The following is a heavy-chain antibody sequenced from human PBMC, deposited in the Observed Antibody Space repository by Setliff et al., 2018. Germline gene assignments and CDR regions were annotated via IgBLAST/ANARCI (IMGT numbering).Heavy chain of an antibody. CDR3: ARAGGYYGSGSYYNDGWFDP. CDR1: GASISSYY. J-gene: IGHJ5*02. V-gene: IGHV4-4*09. Sequence: SETLSLTCTVSGASISSYYWSWIRQPPGKGLEWIGYIYTSGTAIYNPSLRSRVTISVDMSKKQFSLKLSSVTAADTAVYYCARAGGYYGSGSYYNDGWFDPWGQGTLVTVSS. D-gene: IGHD3-10*01. CDR2: IYTSGTA.